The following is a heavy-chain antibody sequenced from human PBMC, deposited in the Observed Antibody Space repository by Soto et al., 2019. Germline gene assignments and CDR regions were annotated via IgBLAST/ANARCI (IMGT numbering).Heavy chain of an antibody. D-gene: IGHD3-10*01. CDR1: GFTFSGSA. Sequence: EVPLVESGGGLVQPGGSLKLSCAASGFTFSGSAMHWVRQASGKGLEWVGRIRSKANSYATAYAASVKGRFTISRDDSKNTAYLQMNSLKTEDTAVYYCTRFQSQYGSGSYSWGRGTLVTVSS. CDR3: TRFQSQYGSGSYS. V-gene: IGHV3-73*02. CDR2: IRSKANSYAT. J-gene: IGHJ5*02.